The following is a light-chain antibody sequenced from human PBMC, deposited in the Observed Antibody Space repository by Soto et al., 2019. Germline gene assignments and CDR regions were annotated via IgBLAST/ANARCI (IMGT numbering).Light chain of an antibody. Sequence: DIQMTQSPSSLSASVGDRVIITCQASQDISNYLNWYQQKPGKAPQLLIYDASNLETGVPSRFSGSGSGTDFNFTISSLQHEDLATYFCQQYKSLPRTFGQGTKVEIK. CDR1: QDISNY. J-gene: IGKJ1*01. V-gene: IGKV1-33*01. CDR3: QQYKSLPRT. CDR2: DAS.